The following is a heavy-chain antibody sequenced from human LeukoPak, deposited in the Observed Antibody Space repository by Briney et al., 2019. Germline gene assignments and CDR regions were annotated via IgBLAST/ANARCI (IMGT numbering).Heavy chain of an antibody. CDR2: IIPILGIA. CDR3: ARTMVRGVMSMYYFDY. V-gene: IGHV1-69*02. J-gene: IGHJ4*02. CDR1: GGTFSSYT. Sequence: SVKVSCKASGGTFSSYTISWVRQAPGQGLEWMGRIIPILGIANYAQKFQGRVTITADKSTSTAYMKLSSLRSEDTAVYYCARTMVRGVMSMYYFDYWGQGTLVTVSS. D-gene: IGHD3-10*01.